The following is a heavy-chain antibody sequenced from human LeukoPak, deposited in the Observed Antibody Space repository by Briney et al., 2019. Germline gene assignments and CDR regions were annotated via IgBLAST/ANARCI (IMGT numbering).Heavy chain of an antibody. V-gene: IGHV4-34*01. D-gene: IGHD5-18*01. CDR1: GGSISSYY. CDR3: ARGFRLWENQIDY. Sequence: SETLSLTCTVSGGSISSYYWSWIRQPPGKGLEWIGETNHSGSTNYNPSLKSRVTISVDTSKNQFSLKLSSVTAADTAVYYCARGFRLWENQIDYWGQGTLVTVSS. J-gene: IGHJ4*02. CDR2: TNHSGST.